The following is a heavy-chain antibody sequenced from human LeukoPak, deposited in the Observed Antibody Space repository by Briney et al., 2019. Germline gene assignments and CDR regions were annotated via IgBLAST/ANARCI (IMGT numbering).Heavy chain of an antibody. CDR3: AKGGTGDGYNYYFDY. D-gene: IGHD5-24*01. J-gene: IGHJ4*02. CDR1: GFTFSSYA. Sequence: GGSLRLSCGASGFTFSSYAMSWVRQAPGKGQEWVSAISGSGGSTYYADSVKGRFTISRDNSKNTLYLQMNSLRAEDTAVYYCAKGGTGDGYNYYFDYWGQGTLVTVSS. V-gene: IGHV3-23*01. CDR2: ISGSGGST.